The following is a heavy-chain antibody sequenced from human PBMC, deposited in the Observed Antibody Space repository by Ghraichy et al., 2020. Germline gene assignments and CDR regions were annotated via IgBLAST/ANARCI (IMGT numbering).Heavy chain of an antibody. CDR3: ARGSTVVRFYYYAGMDV. CDR1: GFTFSDYS. D-gene: IGHD4-23*01. Sequence: LSLTCVGSGFTFSDYSMNWVRQSPGKGLEWVSYITSSSRFISYADSVKGRFTISRNNPQDSLYLEMKSLRDEDTGVYYCARGSTVVRFYYYAGMDVWGQGTTVTVSS. J-gene: IGHJ6*02. CDR2: ITSSSRFI. V-gene: IGHV3-48*02.